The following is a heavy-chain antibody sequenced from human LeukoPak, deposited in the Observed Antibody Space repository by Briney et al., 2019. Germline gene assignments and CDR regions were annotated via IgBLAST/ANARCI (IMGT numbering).Heavy chain of an antibody. CDR3: ARGRAARNQNWFDP. CDR2: INPNSGGT. J-gene: IGHJ5*02. D-gene: IGHD2-15*01. CDR1: GYTFTGYY. V-gene: IGHV1-2*06. Sequence: ASVKASCKASGYTFTGYYMHWVRQAPGQGLEWMGRINPNSGGTNYAQKFQGRVTMTRDTSISTAYMELSRLRSDDTAVYYCARGRAARNQNWFDPWGQGTLVTVSS.